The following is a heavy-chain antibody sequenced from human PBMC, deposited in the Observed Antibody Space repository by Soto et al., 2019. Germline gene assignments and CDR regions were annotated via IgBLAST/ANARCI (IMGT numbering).Heavy chain of an antibody. CDR1: GFTFSTYA. CDR3: ARQPVSINTECDY. V-gene: IGHV3-23*01. D-gene: IGHD4-17*01. J-gene: IGHJ4*02. CDR2: ISGGGGAT. Sequence: PGGSLRLSCAASGFTFSTYAMSWARQAPGKGLEWVSIISGGGGATYYSDSVKGRFTISRDNSKNTLYLQMNNLRAEDTAVYYCARQPVSINTECDYWGQGALVTVSS.